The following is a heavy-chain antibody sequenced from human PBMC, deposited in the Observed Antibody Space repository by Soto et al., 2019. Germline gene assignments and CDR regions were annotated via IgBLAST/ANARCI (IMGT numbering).Heavy chain of an antibody. V-gene: IGHV3-30*03. CDR1: GFTVSTYG. CDR3: TGEVASGY. Sequence: QVQLVESGGGVVQPGRSLRLSCAVSGFTVSTYGMHWVRQAPGKGLEWVAVISRDGVTKYYADSVKGRFTISRDNSRNTLFLEMNSLRGDDMAVYQCTGEVASGYWGQGTLVTVSS. D-gene: IGHD2-8*02. J-gene: IGHJ4*02. CDR2: ISRDGVTK.